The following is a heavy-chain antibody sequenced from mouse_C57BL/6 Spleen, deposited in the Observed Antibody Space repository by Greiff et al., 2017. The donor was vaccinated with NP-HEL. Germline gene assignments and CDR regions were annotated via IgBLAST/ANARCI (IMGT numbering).Heavy chain of an antibody. J-gene: IGHJ4*01. D-gene: IGHD1-1*01. V-gene: IGHV5-17*01. Sequence: EVKLVESGGGLVKPGGSLKLSCAASGFTFSDYGMHWVRQAPEKGLEWVAYISSGSSTIYYADTVKGRFTISRDNAKNTLFLQMTSLRSEDTAMYYCARPTTVVATSAMDYWGQGTSVTVSS. CDR2: ISSGSSTI. CDR1: GFTFSDYG. CDR3: ARPTTVVATSAMDY.